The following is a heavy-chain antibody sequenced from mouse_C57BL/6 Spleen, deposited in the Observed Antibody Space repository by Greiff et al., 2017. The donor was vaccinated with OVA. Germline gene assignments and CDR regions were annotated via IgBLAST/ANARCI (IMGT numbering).Heavy chain of an antibody. J-gene: IGHJ4*01. CDR1: GYTFTSYW. CDR3: ARYGNSYAMDY. V-gene: IGHV1-69*01. Sequence: QVQLKQPGAELVMPGASVKLSCKASGYTFTSYWMHWVKQRPGQGLEWIGEIDPSDSYTNYNQKFKGKSTLTVDKSSSTAYMQLSSLTSEDSAVYYCARYGNSYAMDYWGQGTSVTVSS. D-gene: IGHD2-1*01. CDR2: IDPSDSYT.